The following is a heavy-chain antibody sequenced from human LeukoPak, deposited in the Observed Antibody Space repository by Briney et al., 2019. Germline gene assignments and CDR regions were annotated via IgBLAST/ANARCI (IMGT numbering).Heavy chain of an antibody. CDR2: ISGSGGST. CDR3: ARDWDPYSSSPGGYYMDV. CDR1: GFIFSSYA. V-gene: IGHV3-23*01. J-gene: IGHJ6*03. D-gene: IGHD6-6*01. Sequence: PGGSLRLSCAASGFIFSSYAMSWVRQAPGKGLEWVSAISGSGGSTYYADSVKGRFTIPRDNSKNTLYLQMNSLRAEDTAVYYYARDWDPYSSSPGGYYMDVWGKGTTVTVSS.